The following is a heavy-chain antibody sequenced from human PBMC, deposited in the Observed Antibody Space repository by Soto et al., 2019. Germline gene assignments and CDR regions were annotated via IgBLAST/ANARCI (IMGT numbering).Heavy chain of an antibody. Sequence: PGGSLRLSCAASGFTFSSYAMHWVRQAPGKGLEWVAVISYDGSNKYYADSVKGRFTISRDNSKNTLYLQMNSLRAEDTAVYYCARGWYGSGSNYYFDYWGQGTLVTVSS. CDR2: ISYDGSNK. D-gene: IGHD3-10*01. V-gene: IGHV3-30-3*01. J-gene: IGHJ4*02. CDR1: GFTFSSYA. CDR3: ARGWYGSGSNYYFDY.